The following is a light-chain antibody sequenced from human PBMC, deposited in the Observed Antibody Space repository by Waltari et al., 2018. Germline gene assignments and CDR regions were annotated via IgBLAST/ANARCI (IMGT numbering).Light chain of an antibody. J-gene: IGKJ4*01. V-gene: IGKV1-33*01. CDR1: QHINIH. CDR3: HQYHDLPLT. Sequence: DIQMTQSPSYLSASVGDRVTITCQASQHINIHLNWYQLISGKAPKLLIYDASSLESGVPSRFSGSASGTEFTFTISSLQPEDTATYYCHQYHDLPLTFGGGTKVEIK. CDR2: DAS.